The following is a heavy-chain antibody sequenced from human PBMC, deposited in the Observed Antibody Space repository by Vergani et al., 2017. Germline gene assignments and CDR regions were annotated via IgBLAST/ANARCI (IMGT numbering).Heavy chain of an antibody. CDR1: GFTSAGYA. Sequence: VQLEESGGGLVLPGRSLRLSCVASGFTSAGYAMHWVRQAQGKGLEWVAVIWYDGSNKYYADSVKGRFTISRDNSKNTLYLQMNSLRAEDTAVYYCARFSRSYYDFWSGYYVTYYYYMDVWGKGTTVTVSS. J-gene: IGHJ6*03. V-gene: IGHV3-33*08. CDR2: IWYDGSNK. D-gene: IGHD3-3*01. CDR3: ARFSRSYYDFWSGYYVTYYYYMDV.